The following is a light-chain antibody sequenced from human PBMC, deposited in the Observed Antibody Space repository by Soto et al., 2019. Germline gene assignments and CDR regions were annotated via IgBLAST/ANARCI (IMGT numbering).Light chain of an antibody. CDR1: EDINSR. CDR2: AAF. V-gene: IGKV1-12*01. Sequence: DIQMTQSPSSVSASVGDRVTISCRASEDINSRLAWYQQKPGNAPKLLIYAAFILQSGVPSRFSGYGSGTDFTLSISSQQPEDFATYYCQQADSFPITFGQGTRLEIK. J-gene: IGKJ5*01. CDR3: QQADSFPIT.